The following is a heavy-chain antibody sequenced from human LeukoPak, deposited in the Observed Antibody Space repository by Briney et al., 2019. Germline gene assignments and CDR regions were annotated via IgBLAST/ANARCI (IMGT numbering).Heavy chain of an antibody. CDR1: GGSIRNSSFY. J-gene: IGHJ4*02. CDR3: AKDQRWESPHYLDS. V-gene: IGHV3-23*01. CDR2: ISASGGST. D-gene: IGHD1-26*01. Sequence: ETLSLTCAVSGGSIRNSSFYWGWIRQPPGKGLEWVSGISASGGSTSYADSVRGRFTISRDNSKNTLYVQMNSLRDEDTAVYYCAKDQRWESPHYLDSWGQGTLVTVSS.